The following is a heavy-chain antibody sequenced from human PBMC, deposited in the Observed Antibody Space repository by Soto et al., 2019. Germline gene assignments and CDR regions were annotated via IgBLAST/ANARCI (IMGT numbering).Heavy chain of an antibody. D-gene: IGHD3-10*01. Sequence: NPSETLSLTCADSGGSISSSNWWSWVRQPPGKGLEWIGEIYHGGSTNYNPSLKSRVTISVDKSKTQFSLKLSSVTAADTAVYYCSYGSGSYYYYGMDVWGQGTTVTVSS. CDR2: IYHGGST. CDR1: GGSISSSNW. V-gene: IGHV4-4*02. CDR3: SYGSGSYYYYGMDV. J-gene: IGHJ6*02.